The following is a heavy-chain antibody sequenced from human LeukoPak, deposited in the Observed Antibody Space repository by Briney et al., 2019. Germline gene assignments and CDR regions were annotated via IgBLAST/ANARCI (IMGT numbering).Heavy chain of an antibody. V-gene: IGHV3-30*04. CDR1: GFAFSSFS. Sequence: PGGSLRLSCAASGFAFSSFSMHWIRQAPGNGLEWVAVISNDGSHRYYAHSVKGRFTISRDNSKNTLSLEMNTLRPEDTALFYCARDPNRLADYGGYYFDHWGQGTLVTVSS. CDR2: ISNDGSHR. J-gene: IGHJ4*02. D-gene: IGHD4-23*01. CDR3: ARDPNRLADYGGYYFDH.